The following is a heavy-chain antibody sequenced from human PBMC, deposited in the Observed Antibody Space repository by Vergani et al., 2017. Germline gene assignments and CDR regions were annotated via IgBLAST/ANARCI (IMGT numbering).Heavy chain of an antibody. CDR3: ATAGIANDAFDI. D-gene: IGHD6-13*01. V-gene: IGHV1-46*01. J-gene: IGHJ3*02. CDR1: GYTFTSYY. CDR2: INPSGGST. Sequence: QVQLVQSGAEVKKPGASVKVSCKASGYTFTSYYMHWVRQAPGQGLEWMGIINPSGGSTSYAQKFQGRVTMTRDTSTSTVYMELSSLRSEDTAVYYCATAGIANDAFDIWGQGTMVTVSS.